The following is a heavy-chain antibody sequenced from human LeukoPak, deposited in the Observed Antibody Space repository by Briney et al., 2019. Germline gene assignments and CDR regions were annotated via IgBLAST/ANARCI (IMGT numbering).Heavy chain of an antibody. J-gene: IGHJ6*03. CDR3: AREAYSGNFGYYYYYYYMDV. CDR1: GYIFTSYG. D-gene: IGHD1-26*01. V-gene: IGHV1-18*01. CDR2: INTYNGNT. Sequence: ASVKVSCKASGYIFTSYGISWVRQAPGQGLEWMGWINTYNGNTKYIQKLQGRVTMTTDTSTSTAYMELRSLRSDDTAVYYCAREAYSGNFGYYYYYYYMDVWGKGTTVTISS.